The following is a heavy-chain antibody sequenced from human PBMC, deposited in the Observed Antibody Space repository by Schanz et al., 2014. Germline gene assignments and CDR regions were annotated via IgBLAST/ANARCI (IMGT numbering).Heavy chain of an antibody. CDR2: IYSSGST. V-gene: IGHV3-53*01. Sequence: DVQLVDSGGGLVQPGGSLRLSCAASGFTVSNSYIHWVRQAPGKGLEWVSTIYSSGSTYYADSVRGRFTISRDNSKNTLYLQLNSLRVEDTAKYFCAKDPNLFRDSSGYYYSPFDYWGQGTLVAVSS. D-gene: IGHD3-22*01. CDR1: GFTVSNSY. CDR3: AKDPNLFRDSSGYYYSPFDY. J-gene: IGHJ4*02.